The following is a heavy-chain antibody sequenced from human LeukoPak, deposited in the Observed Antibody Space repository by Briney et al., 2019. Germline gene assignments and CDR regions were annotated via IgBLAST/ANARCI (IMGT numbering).Heavy chain of an antibody. D-gene: IGHD3-9*01. CDR1: GFTFSSYG. Sequence: GGSLRLSCVVSGFTFSSYGMNWVRQAPGKGLEWVSAISGSGGSTYYADSVKGRFTISRDNSKNTLYLQMNSLRAEDTAVYYCAKASPVLRYFDWDFDYWGQGTLVTVSS. CDR2: ISGSGGST. V-gene: IGHV3-23*01. J-gene: IGHJ4*02. CDR3: AKASPVLRYFDWDFDY.